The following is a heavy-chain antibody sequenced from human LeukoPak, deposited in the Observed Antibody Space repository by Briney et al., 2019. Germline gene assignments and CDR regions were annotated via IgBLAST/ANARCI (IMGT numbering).Heavy chain of an antibody. CDR2: IIPIFGTA. D-gene: IGHD2-21*02. CDR1: GGTFSSYA. V-gene: IGHV1-69*05. Sequence: EASVKVSCKASGGTFSSYAISWVRQAPGQGLEWMGGIIPIFGTANYAQKFQGRVTITTDESTSTAYMELSSLRPEDTAVYYCARSRNDCGGDCYFDYWGQGTLVTVSS. CDR3: ARSRNDCGGDCYFDY. J-gene: IGHJ4*02.